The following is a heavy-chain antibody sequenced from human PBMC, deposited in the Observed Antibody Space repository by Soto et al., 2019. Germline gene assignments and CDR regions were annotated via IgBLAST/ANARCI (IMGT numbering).Heavy chain of an antibody. V-gene: IGHV3-33*01. Sequence: QVQLVESGGGVVQPGRSLRLSCAASGFTFSSYGMHWVRQAPGKGLEWVAVIWYDGSNKYYADSVKGRFTISRDNFKNTLYLQMNSLRAEDTAVYYCAREGTPDAFDIWGQGTMVTVSS. CDR2: IWYDGSNK. CDR3: AREGTPDAFDI. J-gene: IGHJ3*02. CDR1: GFTFSSYG.